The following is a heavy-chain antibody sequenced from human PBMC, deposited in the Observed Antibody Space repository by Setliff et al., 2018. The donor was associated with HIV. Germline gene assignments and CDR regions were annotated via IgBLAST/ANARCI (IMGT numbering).Heavy chain of an antibody. D-gene: IGHD5-12*01. CDR1: GGSISSHY. J-gene: IGHJ4*02. Sequence: SETLSLTCAVSGGSISSHYWSWIRQPPGKGLEWIGYIYYSGNSNHNPSLKSRVTMSVDTSKTQFSLRLSSVTAADTAVYFCARRTNGYAALDYWGQGTLVTVS. CDR2: IYYSGNS. CDR3: ARRTNGYAALDY. V-gene: IGHV4-59*11.